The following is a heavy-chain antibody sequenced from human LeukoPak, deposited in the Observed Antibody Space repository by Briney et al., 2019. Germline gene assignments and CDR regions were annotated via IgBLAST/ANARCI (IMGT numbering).Heavy chain of an antibody. J-gene: IGHJ4*02. CDR1: GGSISSYY. Sequence: SETLSLTCTVSGGSISSYYWSWIRQPPGKGLEWIGYIYYSGSTNYNPSLKSRVTISVDTSKNQFSLKLSSVTAADTAVYYCARVAYSSGLRYYFDYWGQGTLVTVSS. CDR2: IYYSGST. CDR3: ARVAYSSGLRYYFDY. D-gene: IGHD6-19*01. V-gene: IGHV4-59*01.